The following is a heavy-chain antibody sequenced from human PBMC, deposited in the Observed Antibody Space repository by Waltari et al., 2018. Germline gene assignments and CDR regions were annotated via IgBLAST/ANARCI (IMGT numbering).Heavy chain of an antibody. J-gene: IGHJ3*02. CDR3: ARALYYYDSSGYYDAFDI. D-gene: IGHD3-22*01. CDR1: GGSISSYY. Sequence: QVQLQESGPGLVKPSETLSLTCTVSGGSISSYYWSWIRQPPGKGLEWIGYIYYSGSTNNNPSLKSRVTISVDTSKNQFSLKLSSVTAADTAVYYCARALYYYDSSGYYDAFDIWGQGTMVTVSS. V-gene: IGHV4-59*01. CDR2: IYYSGST.